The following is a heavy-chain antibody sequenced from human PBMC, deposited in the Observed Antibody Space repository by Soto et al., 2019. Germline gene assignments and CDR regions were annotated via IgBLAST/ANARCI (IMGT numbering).Heavy chain of an antibody. CDR1: GETLNSNP. CDR2: IVPLSDRT. V-gene: IGHV1-69*01. Sequence: QVQLVQSGAEVKKPGSSLKVSCKVFGETLNSNPIGWVRQAPGQGLEWVGGIVPLSDRTNYAQELQGRVTVTADGSTSTVYMELSKLKSDDTAVYYCARKSGRDCHSGGGCFALDVWGQGSLITVSS. D-gene: IGHD2-15*01. CDR3: ARKSGRDCHSGGGCFALDV. J-gene: IGHJ4*02.